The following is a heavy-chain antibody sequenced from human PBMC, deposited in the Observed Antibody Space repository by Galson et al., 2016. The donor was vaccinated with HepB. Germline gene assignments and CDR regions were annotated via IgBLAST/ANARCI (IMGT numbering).Heavy chain of an antibody. Sequence: SLRLSCAASGLTFRSYAMHWVRQAPGKGLEWVAVISYDGSNKYYADSVKGRFTISRDNSKNTLYLQMNSLRAEDTAVYYCARVPSSGWFDYWGQGTLVTVSS. CDR1: GLTFRSYA. CDR3: ARVPSSGWFDY. D-gene: IGHD6-19*01. J-gene: IGHJ4*02. CDR2: ISYDGSNK. V-gene: IGHV3-30*04.